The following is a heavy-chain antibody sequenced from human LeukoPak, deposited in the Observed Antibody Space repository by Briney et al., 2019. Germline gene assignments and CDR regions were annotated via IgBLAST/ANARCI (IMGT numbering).Heavy chain of an antibody. CDR2: INHSGST. V-gene: IGHV4-34*01. CDR3: ARDPSGTYPQYFDF. D-gene: IGHD1-26*01. CDR1: GGSFSGYY. J-gene: IGHJ4*02. Sequence: PSETLSLTCAVYGGSFSGYYWSWIRQPPGKGLEWIGEINHSGSTNYNPSLKSRVTISVDTSKNQFSLKLSSVTAADTAVYYCARDPSGTYPQYFDFWGQGTLVTVSS.